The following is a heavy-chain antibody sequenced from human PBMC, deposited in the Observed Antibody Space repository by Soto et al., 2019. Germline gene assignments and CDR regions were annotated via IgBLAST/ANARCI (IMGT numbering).Heavy chain of an antibody. V-gene: IGHV3-48*01. J-gene: IGHJ4*02. CDR2: ISSGSSVI. Sequence: GGSLRLSCAASGFIFSTYSMNWVRQAPGKGLEWVSYISSGSSVIYYADSVKGRFTISRDNSKNTLYLQMNSLRAEDTAVYYCAKDSRGYNDYWGQGTLVTVSS. CDR3: AKDSRGYNDY. CDR1: GFIFSTYS. D-gene: IGHD3-22*01.